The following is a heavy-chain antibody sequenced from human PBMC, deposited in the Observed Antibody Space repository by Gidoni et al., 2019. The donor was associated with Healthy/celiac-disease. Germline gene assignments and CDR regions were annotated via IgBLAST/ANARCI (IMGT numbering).Heavy chain of an antibody. V-gene: IGHV3-15*01. CDR2: IKSKTDGGTT. D-gene: IGHD3-3*01. CDR3: TTRITIFLLGFDP. Sequence: EVQLVESGGGLVKPGGSLRRSCAASGFTFSNAWMSWVRQAPGKGLEWVGRIKSKTDGGTTDYAAPVKGRFTISRDDSKNTLYLQMNSLKTEDTAVYYCTTRITIFLLGFDPWGQGTLVTVSS. CDR1: GFTFSNAW. J-gene: IGHJ5*02.